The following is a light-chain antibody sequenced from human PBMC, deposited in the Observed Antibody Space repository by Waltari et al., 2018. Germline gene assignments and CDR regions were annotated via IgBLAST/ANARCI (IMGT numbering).Light chain of an antibody. J-gene: IGKJ2*01. CDR2: RAS. V-gene: IGKV3-15*01. Sequence: EIVMTQFPATLSVSPGERATLSCRASENINSNVAGYQQKPGQAPRLLIYRASTRASGVPARFSGSGSGTDFSLTISSLQSEDFGDYYCHQYAKWVGTFGQGTSVEIK. CDR1: ENINSN. CDR3: HQYAKWVGT.